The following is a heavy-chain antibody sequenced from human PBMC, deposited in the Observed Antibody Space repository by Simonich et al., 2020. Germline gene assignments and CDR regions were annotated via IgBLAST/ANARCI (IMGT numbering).Heavy chain of an antibody. CDR2: IYSSGST. CDR3: ARHAGFAFDI. J-gene: IGHJ3*02. V-gene: IGHV4-39*01. Sequence: QLQLQESGPGLVKPSYTLSLTCTVSGGSISSSSYYWGWIRQPPGKGLEGFGSIYSSGSTSDNPSLKSRVTISVDTSKNQFSLKLSSVTAADTAVYYCARHAGFAFDIWGQGTMVTVSS. D-gene: IGHD6-13*01. CDR1: GGSISSSSYY.